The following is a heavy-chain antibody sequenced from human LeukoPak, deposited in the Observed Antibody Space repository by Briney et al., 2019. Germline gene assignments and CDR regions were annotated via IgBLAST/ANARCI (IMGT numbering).Heavy chain of an antibody. D-gene: IGHD5-18*01. CDR1: GFTFSSYS. V-gene: IGHV3-21*01. Sequence: TGGSLRLSCAASGFTFSSYSMNWVRQAPGKGLEWVSFISSSSSYIYYADSVRGRFTISRDNSKNTLYLQMNSLRAEDTAVYYCARGAGIQLWLPFDYWGQGTLVTVSS. J-gene: IGHJ4*02. CDR3: ARGAGIQLWLPFDY. CDR2: ISSSSSYI.